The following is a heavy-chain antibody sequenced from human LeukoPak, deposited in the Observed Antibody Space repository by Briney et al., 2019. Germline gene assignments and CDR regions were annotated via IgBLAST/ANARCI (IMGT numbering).Heavy chain of an antibody. V-gene: IGHV1-24*01. Sequence: ASVKVSCKVSGYTLTELSMHWVRQAPGKGLEWMGGFNPEDGETIYAQKFQGRVTMTEDTSTDTAYMELSSLRSEDTAVYYCARSVCDIVVVPASDCYYGMDVWGQGTTVTVSS. CDR1: GYTLTELS. CDR3: ARSVCDIVVVPASDCYYGMDV. J-gene: IGHJ6*02. CDR2: FNPEDGET. D-gene: IGHD2-2*01.